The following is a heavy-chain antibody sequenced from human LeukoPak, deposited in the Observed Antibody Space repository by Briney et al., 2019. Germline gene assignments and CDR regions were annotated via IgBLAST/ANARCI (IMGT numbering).Heavy chain of an antibody. CDR3: ARDRLPYCSGGSCHLDY. CDR1: GFTFDDYG. CDR2: INWNGGST. J-gene: IGHJ4*02. Sequence: GGSLRLSCAASGFTFDDYGMSWVRQAPGKGLEWVSGINWNGGSTGYADSVKGRFTISRDNAKNSLYLQMNSLRAEDTVLYYCARDRLPYCSGGSCHLDYWGQGTLVTVSS. V-gene: IGHV3-20*04. D-gene: IGHD2-15*01.